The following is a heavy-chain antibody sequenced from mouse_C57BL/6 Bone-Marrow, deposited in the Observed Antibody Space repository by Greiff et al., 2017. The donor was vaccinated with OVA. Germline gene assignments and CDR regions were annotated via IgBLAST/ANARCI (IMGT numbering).Heavy chain of an antibody. CDR2: IYWDDDK. D-gene: IGHD2-3*01. CDR3: ARRGDDGYYGDAMDY. Sequence: QSSQPLSLTCSFSGFSLSTSGMGVSWIRQPSGKGLEWLAHIYWDDDKRYNPSLKSRLTISKDTSRNQVFLKITSVDTADTATYYCARRGDDGYYGDAMDYWGQGTSVTVSS. J-gene: IGHJ4*01. CDR1: GFSLSTSGMG. V-gene: IGHV8-12*01.